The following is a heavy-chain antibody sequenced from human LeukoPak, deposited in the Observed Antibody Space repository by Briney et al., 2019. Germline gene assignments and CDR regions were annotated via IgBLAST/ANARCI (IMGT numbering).Heavy chain of an antibody. Sequence: SETLSLTCTVSGGSISSSSYYWGCIRQPPGKGLEWIGSIYYRGGTYYNPSLKSRVTISVDTSKNQFSLKLSSVTAADTAVYYCARRSRTYCSSTSCFYYYGMDVWGQGTTVTVSS. CDR2: IYYRGGT. J-gene: IGHJ6*02. CDR1: GGSISSSSYY. V-gene: IGHV4-39*01. D-gene: IGHD2-2*01. CDR3: ARRSRTYCSSTSCFYYYGMDV.